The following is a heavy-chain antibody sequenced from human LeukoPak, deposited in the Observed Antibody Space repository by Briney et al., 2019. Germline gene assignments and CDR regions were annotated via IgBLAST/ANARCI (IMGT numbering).Heavy chain of an antibody. CDR3: TRSTREVGERFDY. J-gene: IGHJ4*02. CDR1: GFTFSGYW. CDR2: INSDGGRT. D-gene: IGHD3-10*01. V-gene: IGHV3-74*01. Sequence: GGSLRLSCVASGFTFSGYWMHWVRQAPGKGLVWVSRINSDGGRTTYADSMKGRFTISRDDSKNTAYLQMNSLKTEDTAIYYCTRSTREVGERFDYWGQGTLVTVSS.